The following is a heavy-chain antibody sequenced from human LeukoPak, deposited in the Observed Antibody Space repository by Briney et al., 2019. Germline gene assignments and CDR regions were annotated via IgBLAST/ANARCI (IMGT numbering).Heavy chain of an antibody. D-gene: IGHD6-19*01. CDR1: GFTVSSNY. Sequence: GGSLRLSCAASGFTVSSNYMSWVRQAPGKGLEWVSSISSSSSYIYYADSVKGRFTISRDNAKNSLYLQMTSLRAEDTAVYYCARDRAVAGSDAFDIWGQGTMVTVSS. CDR3: ARDRAVAGSDAFDI. V-gene: IGHV3-21*01. J-gene: IGHJ3*02. CDR2: ISSSSSYI.